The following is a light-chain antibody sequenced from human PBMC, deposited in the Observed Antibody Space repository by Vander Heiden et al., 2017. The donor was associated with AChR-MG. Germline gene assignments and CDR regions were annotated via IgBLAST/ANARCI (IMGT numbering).Light chain of an antibody. J-gene: IGLJ3*02. CDR2: ASN. Sequence: QSVLTQPPSVSAAPGQNVPISCSGSKSNIGNNSFSWYQQFPRTAPRLLSYASNRRPSGIPDRFSGSKSGTSATLTITGLQTGDEADYYCGAWDATLAAGLFGGGTSLTAL. V-gene: IGLV1-51*01. CDR3: GAWDATLAAGL. CDR1: KSNIGNNS.